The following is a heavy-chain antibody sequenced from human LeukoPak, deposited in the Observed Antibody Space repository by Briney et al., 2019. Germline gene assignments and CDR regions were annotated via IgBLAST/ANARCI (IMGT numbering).Heavy chain of an antibody. J-gene: IGHJ4*02. V-gene: IGHV3-33*01. Sequence: GGSLRLSCAASGFTFSSYGMHWVRQAPGKGLEWVAVIWYDGSNKYYADSVKGRFTISRDNSKNTLYLQMNSLRAEDTAVYYCARSAWNVVVINFDYWGQGTLVTVSS. CDR1: GFTFSSYG. CDR3: ARSAWNVVVINFDY. CDR2: IWYDGSNK. D-gene: IGHD3-22*01.